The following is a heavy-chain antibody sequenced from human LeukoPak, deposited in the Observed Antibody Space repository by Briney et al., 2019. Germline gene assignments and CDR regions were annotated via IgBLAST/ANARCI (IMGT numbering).Heavy chain of an antibody. J-gene: IGHJ4*02. D-gene: IGHD3-22*01. V-gene: IGHV4-34*01. Sequence: SETLSLTCAVYGGSFSGYYWSWIRQPPGKGLEWIGDINHSGSTNYNPSLKSRVTISVDTSKNQFSLKLSSVTAVDTAVYYCARGRRRSSGYYYGVFDYWGQGTLVTVSS. CDR1: GGSFSGYY. CDR3: ARGRRRSSGYYYGVFDY. CDR2: INHSGST.